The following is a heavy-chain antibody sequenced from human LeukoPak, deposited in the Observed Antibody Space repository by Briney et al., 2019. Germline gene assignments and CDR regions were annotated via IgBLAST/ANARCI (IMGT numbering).Heavy chain of an antibody. CDR2: IYSGGSGGAT. CDR3: ARLIRDGYNYPYYFDY. V-gene: IGHV3-11*01. J-gene: IGHJ4*02. Sequence: GGSLRLSCAASGITVSDNYMSWVRQAPGKGLEWVSFIYSGGSGGATYYADSVKGRFTISRDNAKNSLYLQMNSLRAEDTAVYYCARLIRDGYNYPYYFDYWGQGTLVTVSS. CDR1: GITVSDNY. D-gene: IGHD5-24*01.